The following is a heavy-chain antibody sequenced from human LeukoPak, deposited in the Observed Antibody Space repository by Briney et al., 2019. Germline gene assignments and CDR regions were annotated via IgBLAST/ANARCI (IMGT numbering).Heavy chain of an antibody. J-gene: IGHJ6*02. Sequence: ASVKVSCKASGYTFTGYYMRWVRQAPGQGLEWMGWINPNSGGTNYAQKFQGRVTMTRDTSISTAYMELSRLRSDDTAVYYCARAYYDFWSGYSYYYYGMDVWGQGTTVTVSS. CDR2: INPNSGGT. CDR3: ARAYYDFWSGYSYYYYGMDV. V-gene: IGHV1-2*02. D-gene: IGHD3-3*01. CDR1: GYTFTGYY.